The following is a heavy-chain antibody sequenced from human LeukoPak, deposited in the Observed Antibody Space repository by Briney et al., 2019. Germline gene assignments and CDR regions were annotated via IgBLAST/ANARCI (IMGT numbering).Heavy chain of an antibody. J-gene: IGHJ4*02. CDR2: FDPEVGDK. CDR1: GHALSDLS. V-gene: IGHV1-24*01. Sequence: ASVKVSCKISGHALSDLSIHWVRQAPGRGPEWMGGFDPEVGDKMHAQKFQGRVTMTEDTSTDTAYMELNSLRSEDTAVYYCAREGGPGLYGGKNYWGQGTLVTVSS. CDR3: AREGGPGLYGGKNY. D-gene: IGHD4-23*01.